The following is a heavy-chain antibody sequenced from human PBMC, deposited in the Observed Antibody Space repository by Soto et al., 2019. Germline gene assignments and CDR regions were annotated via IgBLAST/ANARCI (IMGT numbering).Heavy chain of an antibody. D-gene: IGHD3-10*01. CDR3: ARGLWRLGEGNQLYVYCGMDV. CDR2: IIYDGTDD. V-gene: IGHV3-30-3*01. J-gene: IGHJ6*02. Sequence: QVQVVESGGGVAQPGRSLRLSCAASGFTFSTYAMHWVRQSPGKGLEWVAGIIYDGTDDHYADSVRGRFTISKDNAKDTLYLQMASLKIEDTAVYFCARGLWRLGEGNQLYVYCGMDVWGQGTTVTVSS. CDR1: GFTFSTYA.